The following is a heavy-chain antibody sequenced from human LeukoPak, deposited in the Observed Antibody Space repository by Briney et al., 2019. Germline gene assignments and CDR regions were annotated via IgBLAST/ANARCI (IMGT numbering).Heavy chain of an antibody. Sequence: RAGGSLRLSCGVSGFTFSSYWMTWARQAPGRGLEWVATVKPDGNEKFYVDSVKGRFAISRGNARNSVYLEMNSLRVEDTAVYLCARGDLDYWGQGTLVTVSS. CDR2: VKPDGNEK. V-gene: IGHV3-7*01. CDR1: GFTFSSYW. J-gene: IGHJ4*01. CDR3: ARGDLDY.